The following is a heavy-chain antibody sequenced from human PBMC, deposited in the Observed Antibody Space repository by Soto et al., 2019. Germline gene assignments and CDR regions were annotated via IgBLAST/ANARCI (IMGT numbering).Heavy chain of an antibody. CDR1: EFIFSRYE. D-gene: IGHD5-12*01. V-gene: IGHV3-48*03. CDR2: ISSGGPTI. CDR3: ARDGYTLFYNYGLDV. J-gene: IGHJ6*02. Sequence: SLRLSCLASEFIFSRYEMNWVRQAPGRAPEWVASISSGGPTIYYADSVKGRFTISRDNAKNSLYLQMNSLRAEDTALYYCARDGYTLFYNYGLDVWGQGTSVTVSS.